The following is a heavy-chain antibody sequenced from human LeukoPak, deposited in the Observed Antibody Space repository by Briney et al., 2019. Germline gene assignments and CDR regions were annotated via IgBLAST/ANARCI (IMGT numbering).Heavy chain of an antibody. CDR3: AKDNDPRAYSAYDSYDY. D-gene: IGHD5-12*01. CDR2: ISNTGDST. V-gene: IGHV3-23*01. CDR1: GFTFATYA. Sequence: GGSLRLSCAASGFTFATYAMSWVRQAPGKGLEWVSAISNTGDSTYHADSVKGRFTISRDNSKNTLFLQMNSLRAEDTAVYYRAKDNDPRAYSAYDSYDYWGQGTLVTVSS. J-gene: IGHJ4*02.